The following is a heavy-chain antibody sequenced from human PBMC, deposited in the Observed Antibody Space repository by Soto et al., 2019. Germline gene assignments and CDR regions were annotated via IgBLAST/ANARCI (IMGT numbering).Heavy chain of an antibody. CDR3: ARGSSTSGDY. CDR1: GFSFVNYA. J-gene: IGHJ4*02. D-gene: IGHD6-6*01. Sequence: GGSLRLSCAASGFSFVNYAMHWVRQTPGKGLVWVSRINSDGSSTSYADSVKGRFTSSRDNAKNTLYLQMNSLRAEDTAVYFCARGSSTSGDYWGQGTRVTVSS. CDR2: INSDGSST. V-gene: IGHV3-74*01.